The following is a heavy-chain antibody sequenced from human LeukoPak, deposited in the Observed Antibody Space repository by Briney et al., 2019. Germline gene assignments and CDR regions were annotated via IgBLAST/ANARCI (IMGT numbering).Heavy chain of an antibody. CDR2: IRYDGSNE. V-gene: IGHV3-30*02. CDR1: GFTFSSYA. CDR3: AKDYSSSWYGSDY. D-gene: IGHD6-13*01. Sequence: PGGSLRLSCAASGFTFSSYAMHWVRQAPGKGLEWVAFIRYDGSNEYYADSVKGRFTISRDNSKNTLYLQMSSLKAEDTAVYYCAKDYSSSWYGSDYWGQGTLVTVSS. J-gene: IGHJ4*02.